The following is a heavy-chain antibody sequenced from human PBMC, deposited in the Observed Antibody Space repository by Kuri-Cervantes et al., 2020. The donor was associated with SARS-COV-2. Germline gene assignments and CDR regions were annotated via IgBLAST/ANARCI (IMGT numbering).Heavy chain of an antibody. V-gene: IGHV3-23*01. D-gene: IGHD6-6*01. Sequence: GGSLRLSCAASGFTFSSYAMSWVRQAPGKGLEWVSAISNSGDRTYYADSVKGRFTISRDNSQNTVYLQMNSLRGEDTAQYYCVKDVSQLGLACRYWGQGTLVTVSS. CDR1: GFTFSSYA. J-gene: IGHJ4*02. CDR3: VKDVSQLGLACRY. CDR2: ISNSGDRT.